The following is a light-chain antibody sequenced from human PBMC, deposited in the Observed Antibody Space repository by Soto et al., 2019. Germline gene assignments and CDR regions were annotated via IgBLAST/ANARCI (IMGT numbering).Light chain of an antibody. J-gene: IGKJ2*01. Sequence: DIQMTQSPSTLSASVGXRVTITCRASQSISSWLAWYQQKPGKAPKLLIYDASSLESGVPSRFSGSGSGTEFTLTISSLQPDDFATYYCQQYNRYSPMYTFGQGTKVDI. V-gene: IGKV1-5*01. CDR1: QSISSW. CDR3: QQYNRYSPMYT. CDR2: DAS.